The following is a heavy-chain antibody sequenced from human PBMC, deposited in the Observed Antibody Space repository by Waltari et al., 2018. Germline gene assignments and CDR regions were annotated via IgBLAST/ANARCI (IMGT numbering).Heavy chain of an antibody. CDR1: GGSFSGYY. D-gene: IGHD1-7*01. CDR2: INHSGST. J-gene: IGHJ4*02. V-gene: IGHV4-34*01. Sequence: QVQLQQWGAGLLKPSATLSLTCAVYGGSFSGYYWSWIRQPPGKGLEGIGEINHSGSTNYNPSLKSRVTISVDTSKNQFSLKLSSVTAADTAVYYCARGSGKSWNYGGFDYWGQGTLVTVSS. CDR3: ARGSGKSWNYGGFDY.